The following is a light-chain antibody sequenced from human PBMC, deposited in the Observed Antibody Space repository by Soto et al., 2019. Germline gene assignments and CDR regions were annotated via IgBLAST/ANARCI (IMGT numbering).Light chain of an antibody. Sequence: QSVLTQPPSVSGAPVQRVTISCTGSSSNIGAGYDVHWYQQLPGTAPKLLIYGNTNRPSGVPDRFSGSKSGTSASLAITGLQAEDEADYYCQSYDSSLIGVVFGGGTKLTVL. CDR1: SSNIGAGYD. CDR3: QSYDSSLIGVV. V-gene: IGLV1-40*01. J-gene: IGLJ2*01. CDR2: GNT.